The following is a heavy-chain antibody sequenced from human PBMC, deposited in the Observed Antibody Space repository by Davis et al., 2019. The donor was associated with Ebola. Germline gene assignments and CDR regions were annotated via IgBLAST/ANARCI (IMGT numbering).Heavy chain of an antibody. V-gene: IGHV4-39*01. J-gene: IGHJ4*02. CDR3: ARQMGVVAASPFDY. CDR1: GCSISSSSYY. Sequence: PSETLSLTCTVSGCSISSSSYYWGWIRQPPGKGLEWIGSIYYSGSTYYNPSLKSRVTISVDTSKNQFSLKLSSVTAADTAVYYCARQMGVVAASPFDYWGQGTLVTVSS. D-gene: IGHD2-15*01. CDR2: IYYSGST.